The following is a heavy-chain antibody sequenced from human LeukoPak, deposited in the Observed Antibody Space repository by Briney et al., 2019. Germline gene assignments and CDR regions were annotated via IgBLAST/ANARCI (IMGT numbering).Heavy chain of an antibody. CDR2: ISTSRTM. CDR3: AREVPGPNPPYYFDS. J-gene: IGHJ4*02. CDR1: GFSFSSYN. Sequence: GGSLRLSCAASGFSFSSYNMNWVRQAPGKGLEWVSYISTSRTMYYADSVKGRFTISRDNTKNSLFLQMNSLRAEDTAVYSCAREVPGPNPPYYFDSWGQGTLVTVPS. V-gene: IGHV3-48*01. D-gene: IGHD4/OR15-4a*01.